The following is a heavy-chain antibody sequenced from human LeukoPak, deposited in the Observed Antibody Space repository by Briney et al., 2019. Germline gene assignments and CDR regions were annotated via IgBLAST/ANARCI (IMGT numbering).Heavy chain of an antibody. CDR3: AKDGGLWVSAHWGDS. J-gene: IGHJ4*02. CDR1: GFTFSTYW. CDR2: VNGDGSST. Sequence: PGGSLRLSCAASGFTFSTYWMHWVRQAPGKGLVWVSRVNGDGSSTNYADSVKGRFTISRDNAKNTLYLQMNSLRAEDTAEYYCAKDGGLWVSAHWGDSWGRGTLVTVSS. V-gene: IGHV3-74*01. D-gene: IGHD7-27*01.